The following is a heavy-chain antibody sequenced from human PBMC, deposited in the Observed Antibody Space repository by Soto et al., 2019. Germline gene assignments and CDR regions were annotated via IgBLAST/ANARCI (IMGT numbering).Heavy chain of an antibody. CDR2: INPSGGST. CDR1: GYTFTSYY. Sequence: ASVKVSCKASGYTFTSYYMHWVRQAPGQGLEWMGIINPSGGSTSYAQKIQGRVTMTRDTSTSTVYKELSSLSSEDTAVYYCARLPAATGEDYWGQGTLVTVSS. CDR3: ARLPAATGEDY. D-gene: IGHD2-2*01. J-gene: IGHJ4*02. V-gene: IGHV1-46*01.